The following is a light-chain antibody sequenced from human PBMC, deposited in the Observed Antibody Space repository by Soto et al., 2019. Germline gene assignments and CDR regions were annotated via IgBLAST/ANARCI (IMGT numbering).Light chain of an antibody. V-gene: IGKV3-15*01. CDR3: QQYNIWPPLT. CDR1: QSVSSN. J-gene: IGKJ4*01. CDR2: GAS. Sequence: EIVMTQSLATLSVSPGERATLSCRASQSVSSNLAWYQQKPGQAPRLLIYGASTRATGIPARFSGSGSGTEFTLTISSLQSEDFAVYYCQQYNIWPPLTFGGGTKVEIK.